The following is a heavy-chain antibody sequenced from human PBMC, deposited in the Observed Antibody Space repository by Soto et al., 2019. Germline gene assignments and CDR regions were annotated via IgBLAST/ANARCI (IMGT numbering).Heavy chain of an antibody. CDR3: ARGGVWHYEFDY. CDR1: GFTFSTYW. J-gene: IGHJ4*02. D-gene: IGHD3-3*01. V-gene: IGHV3-74*01. CDR2: IKTDGSST. Sequence: EVQLVESGGGLVQPGGSLRLSCAASGFTFSTYWMHWVRQAPGEGLVWVSRIKTDGSSTGYADSVKGRFTISRDNAKTTIYRKMNRLRAEDTAVYYCARGGVWHYEFDYWGQGTRVTASS.